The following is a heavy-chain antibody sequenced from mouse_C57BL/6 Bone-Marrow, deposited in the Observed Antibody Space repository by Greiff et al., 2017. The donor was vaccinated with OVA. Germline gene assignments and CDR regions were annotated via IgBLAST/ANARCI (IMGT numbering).Heavy chain of an antibody. CDR3: ARKGDYDYECTYWYFDV. CDR1: GYTFTSYW. J-gene: IGHJ1*03. D-gene: IGHD2-4*01. CDR2: INPSNGGT. Sequence: VQLQQPGPELVKPGASVKLSCKASGYTFTSYWMHWVKQRPGQGLEWIGNINPSNGGTNYNEKFKSKATLTVDKSSSTAYMQLSSLTSEDSAVYYYARKGDYDYECTYWYFDVWGTGTTVTVAS. V-gene: IGHV1-53*01.